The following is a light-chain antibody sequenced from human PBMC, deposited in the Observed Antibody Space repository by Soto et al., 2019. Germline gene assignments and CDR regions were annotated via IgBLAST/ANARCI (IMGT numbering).Light chain of an antibody. J-gene: IGKJ4*01. V-gene: IGKV3-11*01. CDR3: QQRSNLPLT. CDR2: DAS. CDR1: QSVSSY. Sequence: EIVLTQSPATLSLSPGERATLSCRTSQSVSSYLAWYHQKPGQAPRLLIYDASNRATGIPARFRGSGSGTDFTLTISSLEAEDLADYYCQQRSNLPLTFGGGTKVEIK.